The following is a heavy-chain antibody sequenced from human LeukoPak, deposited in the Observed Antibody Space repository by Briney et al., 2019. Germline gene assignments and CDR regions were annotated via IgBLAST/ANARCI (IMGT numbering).Heavy chain of an antibody. CDR2: IYHSGST. J-gene: IGHJ4*02. Sequence: SETLSLTCTVSGGSISSYYWSWVRQPPGKGLEWIGYIYHSGSTYYNPSLKSRVTISVDRSKNQFSLKLSSVTAADTAVYYCARGSIAARIFDYWGQGTLVTVSS. V-gene: IGHV4-59*12. CDR3: ARGSIAARIFDY. CDR1: GGSISSYY. D-gene: IGHD6-6*01.